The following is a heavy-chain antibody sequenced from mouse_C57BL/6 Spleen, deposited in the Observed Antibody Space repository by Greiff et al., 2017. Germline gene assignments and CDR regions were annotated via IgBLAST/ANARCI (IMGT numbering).Heavy chain of an antibody. J-gene: IGHJ1*03. Sequence: QVQLQQSGAELVKPGASVKISCKASGYAFSSYWMNWVKQRPGKGLEWIGQIYPGDGDTNYNGKFKGKATLTADKSSSTAYMQLSSLTSEDSAVYFCARGYDYDGYFDVWGTGTTVTVSS. CDR2: IYPGDGDT. CDR1: GYAFSSYW. D-gene: IGHD2-4*01. V-gene: IGHV1-80*01. CDR3: ARGYDYDGYFDV.